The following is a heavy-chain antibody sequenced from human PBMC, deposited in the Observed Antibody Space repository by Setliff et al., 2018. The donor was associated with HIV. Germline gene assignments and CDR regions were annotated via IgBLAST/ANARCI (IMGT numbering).Heavy chain of an antibody. V-gene: IGHV4-39*01. CDR3: ATYADRESNRFDP. J-gene: IGHJ5*02. CDR1: GGSISSSSYY. CDR2: IYYSGST. D-gene: IGHD3-10*01. Sequence: SETLSLTCAVYGGSISSSSYYWGWIRQPPGKGLEWIGSIYYSGSTYYNPSLKSRVTISVDTSKNQFSLKLSSVTAADTAVYYCATYADRESNRFDPWGQGILVTVSS.